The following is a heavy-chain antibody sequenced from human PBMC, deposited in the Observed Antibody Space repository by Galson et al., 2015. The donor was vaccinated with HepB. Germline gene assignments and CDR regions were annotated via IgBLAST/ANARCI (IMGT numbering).Heavy chain of an antibody. CDR3: AKDRAMYSGTYYFDY. CDR2: IRSSANSDAT. D-gene: IGHD1-26*01. CDR1: GFTLSGSA. Sequence: SLRLSCAASGFTLSGSAMEWVRQASGKGLEWIGRIRSSANSDATAYADSVNGRFTISRESSKNTMYLQMSSLGPEDTAVYYCAKDRAMYSGTYYFDYWGQGTLVTVSS. V-gene: IGHV3-73*01. J-gene: IGHJ4*02.